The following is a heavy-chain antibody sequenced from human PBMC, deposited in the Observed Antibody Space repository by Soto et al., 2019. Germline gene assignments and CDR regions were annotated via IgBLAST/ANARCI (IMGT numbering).Heavy chain of an antibody. V-gene: IGHV4-38-2*02. CDR1: GSSMSGFY. Sequence: PETLSLTCAVSGSSMSGFYWGWVRQPPGKGLEWIGSIFHSGNSYYNPSLKSRVILSVDTSKNQFSLNLTAAIAADTAVYYCAREDDGMDVWGQGTPVTVSS. CDR3: AREDDGMDV. CDR2: IFHSGNS. J-gene: IGHJ6*02.